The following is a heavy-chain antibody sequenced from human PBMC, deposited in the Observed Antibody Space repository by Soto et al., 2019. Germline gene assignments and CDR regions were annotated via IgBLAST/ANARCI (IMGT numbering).Heavy chain of an antibody. Sequence: LSLTCTVSGGSISSSSYYWGWIRQPPGKGLXWIGSIYYSGSTYYNPSLKSRVTISVDTSKNQFSLKLSSVTAADTAVYYCARPRTAVTRQDFWSGYYGYYYYGMDVWGQGTTVTVSS. V-gene: IGHV4-39*01. J-gene: IGHJ6*02. CDR1: GGSISSSSYY. CDR2: IYYSGST. CDR3: ARPRTAVTRQDFWSGYYGYYYYGMDV. D-gene: IGHD3-3*01.